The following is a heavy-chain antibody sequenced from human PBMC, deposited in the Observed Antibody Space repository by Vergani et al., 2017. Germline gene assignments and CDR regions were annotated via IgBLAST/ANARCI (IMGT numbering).Heavy chain of an antibody. CDR1: GFTFSSYG. D-gene: IGHD4-17*01. J-gene: IGHJ4*02. CDR2: IWYGGSNK. CDR3: ARSHDYGDRALGDY. V-gene: IGHV3-33*01. Sequence: QVQLVESGGGVVQPGRSLRLSCAASGFTFSSYGMHWVRQAPGKGLEWVAVIWYGGSNKYYADSVKGRFTISRDNSKNTLYLLMNSLRAEDTAVYYCARSHDYGDRALGDYWGQGTLVTVSS.